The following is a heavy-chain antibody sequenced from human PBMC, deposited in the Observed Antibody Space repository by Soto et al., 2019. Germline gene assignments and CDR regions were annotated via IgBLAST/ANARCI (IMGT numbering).Heavy chain of an antibody. D-gene: IGHD3-10*01. CDR3: AKDFRGSRYYYYYGMDV. V-gene: IGHV3-23*01. CDR2: ISGSGGST. CDR1: GFTFSSYA. Sequence: EVQLLESGGGLVQPGGSLRLSCAASGFTFSSYAMSWVRQAPGKGLEWVSAISGSGGSTYYADSVKGRFTISRDNSKNTLYLQMNSLRAEDTAVYYCAKDFRGSRYYYYYGMDVWGQGTTVTVSS. J-gene: IGHJ6*02.